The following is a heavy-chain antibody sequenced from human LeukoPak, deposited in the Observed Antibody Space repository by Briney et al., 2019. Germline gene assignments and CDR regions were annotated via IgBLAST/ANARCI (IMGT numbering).Heavy chain of an antibody. D-gene: IGHD4-17*01. CDR1: GGSISSYY. V-gene: IGHV4-59*01. CDR2: IYYSGST. CDR3: ARVVYGDFFFFDY. Sequence: SGTLSLTCTVSGGSISSYYWSWIRQPPGKGLEWIGYIYYSGSTNYNPSLKSRVTISVDTSKNQFSLKLSSVTAADTAVYYCARVVYGDFFFFDYWGQGTLVTVSS. J-gene: IGHJ4*02.